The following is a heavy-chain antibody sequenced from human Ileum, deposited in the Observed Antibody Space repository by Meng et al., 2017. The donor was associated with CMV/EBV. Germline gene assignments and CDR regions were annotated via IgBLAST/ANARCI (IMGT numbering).Heavy chain of an antibody. CDR2: TYYKSKWFT. Sequence: QMPPLRLLPGPVKPLKPLALPCAISGDSVSCYSAALARIRQSPSRGLEWLGETYYKSKWFTQYAESVESRITINPDTSKNQFSLQLKSVTPEDTAVYYCARGWGSYYFDYSGQGTLVTVSS. J-gene: IGHJ4*02. D-gene: IGHD3-16*01. CDR1: GDSVSCYSAA. V-gene: IGHV6-1*02. CDR3: ARGWGSYYFDY.